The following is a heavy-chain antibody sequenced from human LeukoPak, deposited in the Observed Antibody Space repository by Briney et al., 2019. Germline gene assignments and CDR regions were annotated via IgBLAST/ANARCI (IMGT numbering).Heavy chain of an antibody. J-gene: IGHJ4*02. CDR1: GFILDDYV. D-gene: IGHD5-18*01. Sequence: GGSLRLSCEASGFILDDYVMYWVRHPPGKGLEWVSGITWDGYKIDYVDSVKGRFTISRDNARNSLFLQMNRVRVEDTAFYYCVKGYSSSWSGYFDSWGQGTLVTVAS. CDR2: ITWDGYKI. V-gene: IGHV3-9*01. CDR3: VKGYSSSWSGYFDS.